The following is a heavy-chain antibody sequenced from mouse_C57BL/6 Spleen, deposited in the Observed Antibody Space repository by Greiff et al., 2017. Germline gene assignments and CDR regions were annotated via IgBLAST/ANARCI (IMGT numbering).Heavy chain of an antibody. J-gene: IGHJ2*01. V-gene: IGHV1-55*01. CDR1: GYTFTSYW. CDR3: ARSPSYYGSSPNYFDY. CDR2: IYPGSGST. Sequence: VQLQQPGAELVKPGASVKMSCKASGYTFTSYWITWVKQRPGQGLEWIGDIYPGSGSTNYNEKFKSKATLTVATSSSTAYMQLSSLTSEDSAVYYCARSPSYYGSSPNYFDYWGQGTTLTVSS. D-gene: IGHD1-1*01.